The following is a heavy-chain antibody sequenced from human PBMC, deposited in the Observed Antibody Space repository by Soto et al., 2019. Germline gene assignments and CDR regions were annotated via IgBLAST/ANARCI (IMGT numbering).Heavy chain of an antibody. CDR1: GYTFTSYA. V-gene: IGHV1-3*01. CDR3: ARGYGGPIGWFDP. CDR2: INAGNGNT. J-gene: IGHJ5*02. Sequence: QVQLVQSGAEVKKPGASVKVSCKASGYTFTSYAMHWVRQAPGQRLEWMGWINAGNGNTKYSQKFQGRVTITRDTSAXTAYMELSSLRSEDTAVYYCARGYGGPIGWFDPWGQGTLVTVSS. D-gene: IGHD3-16*01.